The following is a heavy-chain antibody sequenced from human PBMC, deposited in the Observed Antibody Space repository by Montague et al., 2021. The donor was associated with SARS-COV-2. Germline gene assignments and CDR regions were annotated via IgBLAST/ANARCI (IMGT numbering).Heavy chain of an antibody. J-gene: IGHJ4*02. CDR1: GLPLSTSGLC. CDR2: XDWXDDK. V-gene: IGHV2-70*01. Sequence: PALVKPTQTLTLTCTLSGLPLSTSGLCVGWIRQPPGKALEWLALXDWXDDKYYSPSLKTRLSISKDTSKNPAVLTMANMEPVDTATYYCARIPNDSWYVSYFDYWGQGILVTVSS. D-gene: IGHD6-13*01. CDR3: ARIPNDSWYVSYFDY.